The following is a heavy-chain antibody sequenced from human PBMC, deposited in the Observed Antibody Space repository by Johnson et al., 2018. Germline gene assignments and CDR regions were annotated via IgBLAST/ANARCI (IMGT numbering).Heavy chain of an antibody. J-gene: IGHJ3*02. Sequence: EVQLVESGGVVVQPGGSLRLSCAASGFTFDDYAMHWVRQAPGKGLEWVSLISWDGGGTYYADSVQGRFTISRDNSKNSLYLQMNSLRAEDTALYYCAKDIGRRGAFDIWGQGTMGTVSA. CDR3: AKDIGRRGAFDI. D-gene: IGHD1-26*01. V-gene: IGHV3-43D*03. CDR2: ISWDGGGT. CDR1: GFTFDDYA.